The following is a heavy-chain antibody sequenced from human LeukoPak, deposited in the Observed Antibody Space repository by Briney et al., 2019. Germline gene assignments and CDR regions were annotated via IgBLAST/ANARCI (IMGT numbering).Heavy chain of an antibody. V-gene: IGHV3-7*01. J-gene: IGHJ4*02. CDR3: ARDDDYYDSSGYYYDYFDY. CDR2: IKQDGSEK. D-gene: IGHD3-22*01. CDR1: GFTFSSYW. Sequence: GGSLRLSCAASGFTFSSYWMSWIRQAPGKGLEWVANIKQDGSEKYYVDSVKGRFTISRDNAKNSLYVQMNSLRAEDTAVYYCARDDDYYDSSGYYYDYFDYWGQGTLVTVSS.